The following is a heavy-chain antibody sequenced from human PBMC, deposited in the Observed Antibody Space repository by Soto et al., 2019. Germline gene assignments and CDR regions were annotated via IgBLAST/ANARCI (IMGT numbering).Heavy chain of an antibody. CDR3: ARERGVVVVTADAFDI. Sequence: QVQLVESGGGVVQPGRSLRLSCAASGFTFSSYGMHWVRQAPGKGLEWVAVIWYDGSNKYYADSVKGRFTISRDNSKHTLYLQMNSLRAEDTAVYYCARERGVVVVTADAFDIWGQGTMVTVSS. J-gene: IGHJ3*02. CDR1: GFTFSSYG. D-gene: IGHD2-21*02. V-gene: IGHV3-33*01. CDR2: IWYDGSNK.